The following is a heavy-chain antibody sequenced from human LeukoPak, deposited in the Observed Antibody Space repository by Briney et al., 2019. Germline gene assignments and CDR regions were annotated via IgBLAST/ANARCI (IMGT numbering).Heavy chain of an antibody. V-gene: IGHV7-4-1*02. CDR1: RYTFTSYA. CDR3: ARLEYDDILTSLSDYFDY. Sequence: ASVKVSCKASRYTFTSYAMNWVRQAPGQGLEWMGWINTNTGNPTYAQGFTGRFVFSLDTSVSTAYLQISSLKAEDTAVYYCARLEYDDILTSLSDYFDYWGQGTLVTVSS. J-gene: IGHJ4*02. D-gene: IGHD3-9*01. CDR2: INTNTGNP.